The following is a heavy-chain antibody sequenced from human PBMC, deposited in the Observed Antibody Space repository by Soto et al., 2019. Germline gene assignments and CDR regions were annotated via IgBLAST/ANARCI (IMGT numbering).Heavy chain of an antibody. CDR2: IKSKTDGGTT. D-gene: IGHD3-22*01. Sequence: LRLSCAASGFTFSNAWMSWVRQAPGKGLEWVGRIKSKTDGGTTDYAAPVKGRFTISRDDSKNTLYLQMNSLKTEDTAVYYCTTDLYYYDSSGYYGRLDYWGQGTLVTVSS. CDR1: GFTFSNAW. V-gene: IGHV3-15*01. J-gene: IGHJ4*02. CDR3: TTDLYYYDSSGYYGRLDY.